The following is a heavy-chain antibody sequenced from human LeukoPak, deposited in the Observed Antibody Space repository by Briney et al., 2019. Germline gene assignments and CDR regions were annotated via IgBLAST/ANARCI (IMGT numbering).Heavy chain of an antibody. CDR3: ARRGTIAVPVFWFDP. CDR1: GFTFTSYW. D-gene: IGHD6-19*01. V-gene: IGHV3-7*01. J-gene: IGHJ5*02. Sequence: GGSLRLSCAASGFTFTSYWMSWVRQAPGEGLEWVANIKQDGSEKYYLDSLEGRFTISRDNAKNSVYLQINRLRAEDTAVYYCARRGTIAVPVFWFDPWGQGTLVIVSS. CDR2: IKQDGSEK.